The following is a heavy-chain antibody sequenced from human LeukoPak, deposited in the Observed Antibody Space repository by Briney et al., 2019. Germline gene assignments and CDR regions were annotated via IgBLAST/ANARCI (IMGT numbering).Heavy chain of an antibody. CDR2: INHSGST. V-gene: IGHV4-34*01. Sequence: SETLSLTCAVYGGSFSGYYWSWIRQPPGKGLEWIGEINHSGSTNYNPSLKSRVTISVDTSKNQFSLKLSSVTAADTAVYYCARTSYYYDSSGRVDYWGQGTLVTVSS. D-gene: IGHD3-22*01. J-gene: IGHJ4*02. CDR1: GGSFSGYY. CDR3: ARTSYYYDSSGRVDY.